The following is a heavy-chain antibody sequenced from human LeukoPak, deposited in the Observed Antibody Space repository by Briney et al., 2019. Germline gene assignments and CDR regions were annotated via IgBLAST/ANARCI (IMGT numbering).Heavy chain of an antibody. CDR1: GGSFSGYY. CDR2: INHSGST. CDR3: ASQGHHGKIVGTTLSYFYMDV. Sequence: PSETLSLACAVYGGSFSGYYWSWIRQPPGKGLEWIGEINHSGSTNYNPSLKSRVTISVDTSKNQFSLKLSSVTAADTAFYYCASQGHHGKIVGTTLSYFYMDVWGKGTTVTVSS. V-gene: IGHV4-34*01. D-gene: IGHD1-26*01. J-gene: IGHJ6*03.